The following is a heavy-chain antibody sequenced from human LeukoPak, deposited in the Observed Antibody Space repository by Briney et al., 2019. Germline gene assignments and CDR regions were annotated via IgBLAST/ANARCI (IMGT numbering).Heavy chain of an antibody. V-gene: IGHV4-61*05. Sequence: SETLSLTCTVSGGSISSSVYYWGWIRQPPGKGLEWIGYIYYSGSTNYNPSLKSRVTISVDTSKNQFSLKLSSVTAADTAVYYCARGRFLIVVVPAAYFDYWGQGTLVTVSS. D-gene: IGHD2-2*01. J-gene: IGHJ4*02. CDR2: IYYSGST. CDR3: ARGRFLIVVVPAAYFDY. CDR1: GGSISSSVYY.